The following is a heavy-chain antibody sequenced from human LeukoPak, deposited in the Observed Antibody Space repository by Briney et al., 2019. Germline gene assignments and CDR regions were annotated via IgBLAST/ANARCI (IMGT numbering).Heavy chain of an antibody. CDR2: IYYSGST. J-gene: IGHJ6*02. CDR1: GGSISSGGYY. Sequence: SETLSLTCTVSGGSISSGGYYWSWIRQHPGKGLEWIGYIYYSGSTYYIPSLKSRVTISVDTSKNQFSLKLSSVTAADTAVYYCARDPIVVVPAARGVDYYYYGMDVWGQGTTVTVSS. CDR3: ARDPIVVVPAARGVDYYYYGMDV. V-gene: IGHV4-31*03. D-gene: IGHD2-2*01.